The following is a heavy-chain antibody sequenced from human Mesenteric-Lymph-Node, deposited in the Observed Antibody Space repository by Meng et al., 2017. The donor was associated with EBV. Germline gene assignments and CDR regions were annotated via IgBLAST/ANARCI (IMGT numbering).Heavy chain of an antibody. V-gene: IGHV4-34*12. CDR3: ATVWGKANY. D-gene: IGHD3-16*01. CDR2: GIHSGHT. J-gene: IGHJ4*02. Sequence: QVQHQQVGPGPLKPSAHRALTREARGSPFSVYDWLLTRHPPGKGPGNSGDGIHSGHTSYSPSLMSRVTISGDTSQRLFSLNLRSMTAADTAQYYCATVWGKANYWGQGTLVTVSS. CDR1: GSPFSVYD.